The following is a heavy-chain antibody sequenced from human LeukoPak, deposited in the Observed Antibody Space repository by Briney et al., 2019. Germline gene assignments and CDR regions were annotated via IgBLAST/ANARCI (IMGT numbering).Heavy chain of an antibody. CDR2: ISSSGGGT. D-gene: IGHD2-21*01. CDR1: GFTFSSYS. CDR3: TRVQRDIVVVIAIFSFDN. V-gene: IGHV3-23*01. J-gene: IGHJ4*02. Sequence: GGSLRLSCAASGFTFSSYSMNWVRQAPGKGLEWVSVISSSGGGTYYADSVKGRFTISRDNSKNTLYLQMNSLRAEDTAVYYCTRVQRDIVVVIAIFSFDNWGQGTLVTVSS.